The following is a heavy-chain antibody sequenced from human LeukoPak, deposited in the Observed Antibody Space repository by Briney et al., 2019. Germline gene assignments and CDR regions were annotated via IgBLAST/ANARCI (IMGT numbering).Heavy chain of an antibody. CDR2: ILKDGSDA. CDR3: ARRYYYDSSGYYYVAGYYFDY. V-gene: IGHV3-30-3*01. CDR1: AFTFNNFP. Sequence: GGSLRLSCTASAFTFNNFPMHWVRQAPGKGLEWVTLILKDGSDAFYADSVKGRFTISRDNSKNTLYLQMNSLRAEDTAVYYCARRYYYDSSGYYYVAGYYFDYWGQGTLVTVSS. D-gene: IGHD3-22*01. J-gene: IGHJ4*02.